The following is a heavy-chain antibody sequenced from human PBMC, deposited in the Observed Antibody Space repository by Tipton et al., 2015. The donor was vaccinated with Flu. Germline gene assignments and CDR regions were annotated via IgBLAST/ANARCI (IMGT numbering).Heavy chain of an antibody. CDR3: ARIATTGGSYFDY. CDR1: GSSINRGGYY. Sequence: TLSLTCSVSGSSINRGGYYWSWIRQHPGKGLECIGYIHHSGNTFYNPSLKSRVTISVDTSKNQFFLNLDSVTAADTALHYCARIATTGGSYFDYWGQGTLVTVSS. V-gene: IGHV4-31*03. J-gene: IGHJ4*02. D-gene: IGHD1-26*01. CDR2: IHHSGNT.